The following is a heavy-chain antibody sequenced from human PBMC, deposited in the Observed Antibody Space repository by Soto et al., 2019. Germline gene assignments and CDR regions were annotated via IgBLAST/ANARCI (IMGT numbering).Heavy chain of an antibody. CDR2: ISSTTNYI. V-gene: IGHV3-21*06. J-gene: IGHJ4*02. Sequence: EVQLVECGRPVHTWGGSLTLSCAASGLTFTIYSKNCVRQSPGRALEWVSSISSTTNYIYYGDSMKGRFTISRDNAKNSLYLEMNSLRAEDTAVYYCARESEDLTSNFDYWGQGTLVTVSS. CDR3: ARESEDLTSNFDY. CDR1: GLTFTIYS.